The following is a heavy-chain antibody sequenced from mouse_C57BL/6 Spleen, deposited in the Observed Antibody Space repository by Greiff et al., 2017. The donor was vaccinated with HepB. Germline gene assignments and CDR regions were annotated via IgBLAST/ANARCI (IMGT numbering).Heavy chain of an antibody. Sequence: VQLKESGPELVKPGASVKISCKASGYSFTGYYMNWVKQSPEKSLEWIGEINPSTGGTTYNQKFKAKATLTVDKSSSTAYMQLKSLTSEDSAVYYCASNHRGYYAMDYWGQGTSVTVSS. V-gene: IGHV1-42*01. J-gene: IGHJ4*01. CDR3: ASNHRGYYAMDY. CDR1: GYSFTGYY. CDR2: INPSTGGT.